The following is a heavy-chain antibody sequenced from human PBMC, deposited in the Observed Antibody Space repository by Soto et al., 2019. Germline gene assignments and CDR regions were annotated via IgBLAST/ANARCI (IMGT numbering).Heavy chain of an antibody. J-gene: IGHJ1*01. D-gene: IGHD6-13*01. V-gene: IGHV3-23*01. CDR1: GFTFSTYA. CDR3: AKDQAAAGTISRYFQN. Sequence: GGSLRLSCAASGFTFSTYAMSWVRQAPGKGLEWVSGISGGGGTAYYADSVKGRFTISRDNSKNTLYLQVNSLRAEDTAVYYCAKDQAAAGTISRYFQNWGQGTLVTVSS. CDR2: ISGGGGTA.